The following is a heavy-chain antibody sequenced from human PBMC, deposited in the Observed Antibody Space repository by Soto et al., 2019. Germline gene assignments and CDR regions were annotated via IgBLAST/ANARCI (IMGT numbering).Heavy chain of an antibody. CDR3: ARGGCSYCFDH. CDR1: GQSISLHY. J-gene: IGHJ4*02. CDR2: IYYSGST. V-gene: IGHV4-59*11. D-gene: IGHD5-18*01. Sequence: DTLSLTSAVSGQSISLHYRICVRQNPGKGLEWIGYIYYSGSTYYNPSLKSRVTISVDTSKNQFSLKLSSVTAAGTAVYYCARGGCSYCFDHWGQGTLVTVSS.